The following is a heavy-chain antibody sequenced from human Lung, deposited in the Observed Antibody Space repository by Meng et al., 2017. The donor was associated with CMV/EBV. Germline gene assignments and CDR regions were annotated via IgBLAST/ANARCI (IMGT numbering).Heavy chain of an antibody. J-gene: IGHJ3*02. CDR1: GFIVSSTY. CDR3: ARSILSNGFDAFDI. CDR2: IYSGGTT. V-gene: IGHV3-53*01. Sequence: GGSLRPSCEASGFIVSSTYMSWVRQAPGKGLEWVSVIYSGGTTFKANSVKGRFTISRDNSKNTLFLQMNRLRAEDTAVYYCARSILSNGFDAFDIWGQGTMVTVSS. D-gene: IGHD2/OR15-2a*01.